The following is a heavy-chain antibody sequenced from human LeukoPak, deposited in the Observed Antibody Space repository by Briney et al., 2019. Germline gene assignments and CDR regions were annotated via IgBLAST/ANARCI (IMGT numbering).Heavy chain of an antibody. V-gene: IGHV4-39*07. Sequence: SETLSLTCTVSGGSISSSSYYWGWIRQPPGKGLEWIGSIYYSGSTYYNPSLKSRVTISVDTSKNQFSLKLSSVTAADTAVYYCARDAGYCSGGSCYGVWDYWGQGTLVTVSS. CDR1: GGSISSSSYY. CDR2: IYYSGST. D-gene: IGHD2-15*01. CDR3: ARDAGYCSGGSCYGVWDY. J-gene: IGHJ4*02.